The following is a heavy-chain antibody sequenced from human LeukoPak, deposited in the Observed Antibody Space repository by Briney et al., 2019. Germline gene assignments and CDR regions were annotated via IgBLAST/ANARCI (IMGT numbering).Heavy chain of an antibody. V-gene: IGHV4-59*12. CDR1: GGSISSYY. Sequence: SETLSLTCTVSGGSISSYYLNWIRQPPGKGLEWIGYIYYSGSTNYSPSLKSRVTISVDRSKNQFSLKLSSVTAADTAVYYCASSTTYYFDYWGQGTLVTVSS. J-gene: IGHJ4*02. CDR2: IYYSGST. D-gene: IGHD1-1*01. CDR3: ASSTTYYFDY.